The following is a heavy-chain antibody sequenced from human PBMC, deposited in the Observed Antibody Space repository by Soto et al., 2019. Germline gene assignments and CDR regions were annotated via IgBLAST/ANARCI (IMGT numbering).Heavy chain of an antibody. CDR1: GCTFESCA. CDR3: ATQGALRPSDYLYESVV. V-gene: IGHV3-23*01. CDR2: ISGSGTTT. Sequence: GVSLRLSCAASGCTFESCAMSWVRQAPGQGLGWVSRISGSGTTTDYAESGKGRCSGSRDNCSDTLELRVNSLGAGGTAVYFFATQGALRPSDYLYESVVWCPGTTLTVSS. J-gene: IGHJ6*01. D-gene: IGHD3-16*01.